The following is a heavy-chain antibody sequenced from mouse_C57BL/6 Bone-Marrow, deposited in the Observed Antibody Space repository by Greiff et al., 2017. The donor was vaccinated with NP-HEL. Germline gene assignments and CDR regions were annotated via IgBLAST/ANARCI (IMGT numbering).Heavy chain of an antibody. CDR1: GYTFTSYW. CDR3: ARSPITTVVFDY. CDR2: IYPGSGST. Sequence: VQLQQPGAELVKPGASVTMSCKASGYTFTSYWITWVKPRPGQGLEWIGDIYPGSGSTNYNEKFKSKATLTVDTSSSTAYMQLSSLTSEDSAVYYCARSPITTVVFDYWGQGTTLTVSS. J-gene: IGHJ2*01. V-gene: IGHV1-55*01. D-gene: IGHD1-1*01.